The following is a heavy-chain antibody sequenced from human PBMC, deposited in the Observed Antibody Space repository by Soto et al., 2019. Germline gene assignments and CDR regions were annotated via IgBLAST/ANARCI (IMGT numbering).Heavy chain of an antibody. CDR1: GFTFSNAW. Sequence: GGSLRLSCAASGFTFSNAWMSWVRQAPGKGLEWVGRIKSKTDGGTTDYAAPVKGRFTISRDDSKNTLYLQMNSLKTEDTAVYYCTTDIRFLEWLLYFDYWGQGTLVTVSS. CDR3: TTDIRFLEWLLYFDY. D-gene: IGHD3-3*01. CDR2: IKSKTDGGTT. V-gene: IGHV3-15*01. J-gene: IGHJ4*02.